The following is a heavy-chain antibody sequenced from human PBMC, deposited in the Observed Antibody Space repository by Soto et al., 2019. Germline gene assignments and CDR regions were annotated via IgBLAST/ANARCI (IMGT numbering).Heavy chain of an antibody. V-gene: IGHV2-5*02. CDR2: IYWDDDK. CDR1: VFSLSTTGVG. D-gene: IGHD2-21*01. CDR3: VQSRCGGDCLQSYSSHSYYGLDV. Sequence: QITLKESGPTLAKPTQTLTLTCTISVFSLSTTGVGVGWIRQPPGKALEWLALIYWDDDKRYNPSLKSRLTITKDTSKNQVVLTMTNMDPVDTATYYCVQSRCGGDCLQSYSSHSYYGLDVWGQGTTVTVSS. J-gene: IGHJ6*02.